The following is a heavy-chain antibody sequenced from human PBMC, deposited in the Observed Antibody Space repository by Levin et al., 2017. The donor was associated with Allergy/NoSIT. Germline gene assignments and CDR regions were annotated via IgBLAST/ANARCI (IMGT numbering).Heavy chain of an antibody. J-gene: IGHJ4*02. V-gene: IGHV4-30-4*08. CDR1: GGSITSDDYY. D-gene: IGHD2-15*01. CDR2: IYNTRTT. Sequence: KPSETLSLTCSVSGGSITSDDYYWTWIRQPPGKGLEWIGYIYNTRTTSYNPTLKSRVTTSLDTSKNQFSLNLSSVTAADTAIYFCARGRTSQTDSSGHFDFWGQGALVTVSS. CDR3: ARGRTSQTDSSGHFDF.